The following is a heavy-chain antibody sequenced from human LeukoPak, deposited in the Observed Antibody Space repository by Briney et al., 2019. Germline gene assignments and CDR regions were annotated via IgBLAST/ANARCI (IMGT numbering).Heavy chain of an antibody. J-gene: IGHJ4*02. V-gene: IGHV1-2*06. CDR1: GYTFTGYY. D-gene: IGHD2-21*02. CDR3: ARVLRYCGGDCHDY. Sequence: ASVKVSCKASGYTFTGYYMHWVRQAPGQGLEWMGRINPNSGGTNYAQKFQGRVTMTRDTSISTAYMELSRLRSDDTAVYYCARVLRYCGGDCHDYWGQGTLVTVSS. CDR2: INPNSGGT.